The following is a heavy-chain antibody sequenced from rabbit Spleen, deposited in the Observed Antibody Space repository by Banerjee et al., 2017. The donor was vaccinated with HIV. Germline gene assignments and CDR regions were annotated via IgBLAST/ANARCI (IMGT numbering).Heavy chain of an antibody. Sequence: QSLEESGGDLVKPGASLTLTCTASGVSFSYSSYMCWVRQAPGKGLEWIGYIDLLFGTTYYANWVNGRFTISSHNAQNTLYLQLNSLTAADTATYFCVRGASSSGYYSLWGPGTLVTVS. CDR1: GVSFSYSSY. D-gene: IGHD1-1*01. CDR3: VRGASSSGYYSL. J-gene: IGHJ4*01. V-gene: IGHV1S40*01. CDR2: IDLLFGTT.